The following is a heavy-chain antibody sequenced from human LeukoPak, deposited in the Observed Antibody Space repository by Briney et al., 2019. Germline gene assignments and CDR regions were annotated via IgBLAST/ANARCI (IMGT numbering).Heavy chain of an antibody. V-gene: IGHV3-30*02. CDR3: AKVYYDSSGSGYFDY. D-gene: IGHD3-22*01. J-gene: IGHJ4*02. CDR2: IRYDGSNK. Sequence: GGSLRLSCAASGFTFSSYGMHWVRQAPGKGLEWVAFIRYDGSNKYYADSVKGRFTISRDNSKNTLYLQMNSLRAEDTAVYYCAKVYYDSSGSGYFDYWGQGTLVTVSS. CDR1: GFTFSSYG.